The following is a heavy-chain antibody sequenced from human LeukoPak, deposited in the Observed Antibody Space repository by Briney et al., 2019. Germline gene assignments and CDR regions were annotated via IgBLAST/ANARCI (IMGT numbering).Heavy chain of an antibody. CDR2: ISSSSSYI. CDR1: GFTFSSYS. J-gene: IGHJ5*02. D-gene: IGHD3-10*01. V-gene: IGHV3-21*01. Sequence: GGSLRLSCAASGFTFSSYSMNWVRQAPGKGLEWVSSISSSSSYIYYADSVKGRFTISRDNAKNSLYLQMNSLRAEDTAVYYCARAGVTMVRGVIPQNNWFDPWGQGTLVTVSS. CDR3: ARAGVTMVRGVIPQNNWFDP.